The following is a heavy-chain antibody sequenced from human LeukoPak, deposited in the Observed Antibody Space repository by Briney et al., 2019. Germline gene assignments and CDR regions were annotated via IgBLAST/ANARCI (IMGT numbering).Heavy chain of an antibody. V-gene: IGHV1-69*13. D-gene: IGHD2-2*01. Sequence: GASVKVSCKASGGTFSSYAISGVRQAPGQGLEWMGGIIPILGTANYAQKFQGRVTITADESTSTAYMELSSLRSEDTAVYYCAKHEGGYCSSTSCYGLNWFDPWGQGTLVTVSS. J-gene: IGHJ5*02. CDR3: AKHEGGYCSSTSCYGLNWFDP. CDR2: IIPILGTA. CDR1: GGTFSSYA.